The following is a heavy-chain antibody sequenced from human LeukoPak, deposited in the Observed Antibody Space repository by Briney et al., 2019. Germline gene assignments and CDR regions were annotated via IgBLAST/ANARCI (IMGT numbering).Heavy chain of an antibody. J-gene: IGHJ4*02. CDR2: INPNSGGT. CDR3: ARGHYDSSGYYYPNDY. CDR1: GYTFTGYY. Sequence: ASVKVSCKASGYTFTGYYMHWVRQAPGQGLEWMGWINPNSGGTNYAQKFQGRVTMTRDTSISTAYMELSRLRSDDTAVYYCARGHYDSSGYYYPNDYWGQGTLVTVSS. V-gene: IGHV1-2*02. D-gene: IGHD3-22*01.